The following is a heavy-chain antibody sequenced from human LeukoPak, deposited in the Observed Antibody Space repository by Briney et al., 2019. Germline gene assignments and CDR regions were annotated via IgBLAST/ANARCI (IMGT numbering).Heavy chain of an antibody. CDR1: GYTFTNYY. Sequence: ASVKVSCKASGYTFTNYYMHWVRQAPGQGLEWMGIINPSGGSTSYAQKFQGRVTMTRDKSTSTVYMELSSLGSEDTAVYYCARESGSNGYFDYWGQGTLVTVSS. CDR3: ARESGSNGYFDY. V-gene: IGHV1-46*01. CDR2: INPSGGST. D-gene: IGHD2-8*01. J-gene: IGHJ4*02.